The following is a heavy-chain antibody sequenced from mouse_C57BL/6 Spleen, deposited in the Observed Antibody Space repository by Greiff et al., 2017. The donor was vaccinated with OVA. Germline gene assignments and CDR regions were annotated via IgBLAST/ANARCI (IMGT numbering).Heavy chain of an antibody. J-gene: IGHJ4*01. CDR3: ARGGGPLLPEEDYYAMDY. CDR1: GYTFTSYW. Sequence: QVQLQQPGAELVRPGTSVKLSCKASGYTFTSYWMHWVKQRPGQGLEWIGVIDPSDSYTNYNQKFKGKATLTVDTSSSTAYMQLSSLTSEDSAVYYCARGGGPLLPEEDYYAMDYWGQGTSVTVSS. V-gene: IGHV1-59*01. D-gene: IGHD1-1*01. CDR2: IDPSDSYT.